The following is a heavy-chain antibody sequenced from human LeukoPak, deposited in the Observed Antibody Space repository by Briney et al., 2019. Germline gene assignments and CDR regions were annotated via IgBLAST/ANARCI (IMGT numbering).Heavy chain of an antibody. Sequence: GGSLRLSCAASGFTFSNYWMSWVRQAPGKGLEWLANIKEDGSIIRYLDSVKGRFTVSRDNAKNSIYVQMNSLRAEDTAVYYCAKAPRFSFRHYYDSSGYYGEYFQHWGQGTLVTVSS. CDR3: AKAPRFSFRHYYDSSGYYGEYFQH. D-gene: IGHD3-22*01. CDR1: GFTFSNYW. V-gene: IGHV3-7*03. J-gene: IGHJ1*01. CDR2: IKEDGSII.